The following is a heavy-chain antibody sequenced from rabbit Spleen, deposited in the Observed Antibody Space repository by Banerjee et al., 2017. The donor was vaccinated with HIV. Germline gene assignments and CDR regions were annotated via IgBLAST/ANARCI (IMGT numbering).Heavy chain of an antibody. CDR3: ARDTSSSFSSYGMDL. Sequence: QEQLVESGGGLVQPEGSLTLTCTASGFSFSYNNVMCWVRRAPGKGLEWIACIEGGNSAFTYYASWAKGRFTISKTSSTTVTLQMTSLTAADTATYFCARDTSSSFSSYGMDLWGQGTLVTVS. J-gene: IGHJ6*01. CDR2: IEGGNSAFT. V-gene: IGHV1S45*01. D-gene: IGHD1-1*01. CDR1: GFSFSYNNV.